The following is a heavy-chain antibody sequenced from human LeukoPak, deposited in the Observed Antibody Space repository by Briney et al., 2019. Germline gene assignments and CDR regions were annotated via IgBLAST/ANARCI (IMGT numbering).Heavy chain of an antibody. Sequence: ASVKVSCKASGYTFTGYYMHWVRQAPGQGLEWMGWINPNSGGTNYAQKFQGRVTMTRDTSISTAYMELSRLRSGDTAVYYCARYLGGLVSGSYYGNWFDPWGQGTLVTVSS. CDR2: INPNSGGT. D-gene: IGHD3-10*01. J-gene: IGHJ5*02. CDR1: GYTFTGYY. CDR3: ARYLGGLVSGSYYGNWFDP. V-gene: IGHV1-2*02.